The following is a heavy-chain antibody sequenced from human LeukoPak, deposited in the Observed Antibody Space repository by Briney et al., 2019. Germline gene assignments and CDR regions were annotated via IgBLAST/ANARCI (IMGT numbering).Heavy chain of an antibody. CDR1: GGTFSSYA. J-gene: IGHJ4*02. CDR2: IIPIFGTA. CDR3: ARDLYYYDSSGYPS. V-gene: IGHV1-69*13. Sequence: SVKVSCKASGGTFSSYAISWVRQAPGQGLEWMGGIIPIFGTANYAQKFQGRVTITADESTSTAYMELSSLRSEDTAVYYCARDLYYYDSSGYPSWGQGTLVTVSS. D-gene: IGHD3-22*01.